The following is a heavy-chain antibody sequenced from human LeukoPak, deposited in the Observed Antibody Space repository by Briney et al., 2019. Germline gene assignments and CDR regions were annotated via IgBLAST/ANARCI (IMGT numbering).Heavy chain of an antibody. J-gene: IGHJ4*02. CDR1: GFAFRNYW. Sequence: GGSLRLSCAASGFAFRNYWMSWVRQAPGKGLEWVAVISYDGSNKYYADSVKGRFTISRDNSKNTLYLQMNSLRAEDTAVYYCARDRSSDYFDYWGQGTLVTVSS. D-gene: IGHD2-2*01. CDR3: ARDRSSDYFDY. V-gene: IGHV3-30-3*01. CDR2: ISYDGSNK.